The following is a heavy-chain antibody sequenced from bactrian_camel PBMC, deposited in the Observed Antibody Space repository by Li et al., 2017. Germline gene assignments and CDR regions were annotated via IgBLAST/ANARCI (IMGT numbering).Heavy chain of an antibody. J-gene: IGHJ4*01. CDR3: AADRRRHGPPSLRPGDYSV. CDR2: IEDDGTT. V-gene: IGHV3S10*01. D-gene: IGHD2*01. Sequence: VQLVESGGGSVQPGGSLRLSCAASGFSFSKCDMSWVRQRPGRKLEWVGAIEDDGTTYYRAAVKGRFTISKDNARNWLDLQMESLEPGDTARYYCAADRRRHGPPSLRPGDYSVWGQGTQVTVS. CDR1: GFSFSKCD.